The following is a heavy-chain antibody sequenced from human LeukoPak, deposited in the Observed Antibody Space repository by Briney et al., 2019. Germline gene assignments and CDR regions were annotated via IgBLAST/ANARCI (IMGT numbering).Heavy chain of an antibody. J-gene: IGHJ4*02. V-gene: IGHV4-59*01. CDR1: GDFITAYY. CDR2: VYYSGST. Sequence: SETLSLTCTVSGDFITAYYWSWVRQPPGKGLEWIGYVYYSGSTEYNPSLRSRVTISLEMSKHQFSLNLTSVTAADTAVYYCASNTGTVFDYWGQGALDTVSS. CDR3: ASNTGTVFDY. D-gene: IGHD7-27*01.